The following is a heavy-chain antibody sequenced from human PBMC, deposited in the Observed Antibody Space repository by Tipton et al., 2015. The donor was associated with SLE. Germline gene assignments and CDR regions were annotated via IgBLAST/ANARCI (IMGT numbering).Heavy chain of an antibody. Sequence: TLSLTCTVSGGSSSGYYWNWIRQPPGKGLEWIGYIYDSGTTNFNPSLKSRVIISEDTSKNQFSLKLSSVTDADTAVYYCARDRLGGPFDSWGQGTLVTVSS. V-gene: IGHV4-59*01. CDR1: GGSSSGYY. CDR3: ARDRLGGPFDS. J-gene: IGHJ4*02. CDR2: IYDSGTT. D-gene: IGHD1-26*01.